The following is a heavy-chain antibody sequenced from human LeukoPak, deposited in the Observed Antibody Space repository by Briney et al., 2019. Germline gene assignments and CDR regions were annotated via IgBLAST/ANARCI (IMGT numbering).Heavy chain of an antibody. Sequence: PGGSLRLSCAASGFTFSSYAMHWVRQAPGKGLEWVAVISYDGSNKYYADSVKCRFTISRDNSKNTLYLQMNSLRAEDTAVYYCARVLVGYCSSTSCYTIDYWGQGTLVTVSS. J-gene: IGHJ4*02. CDR1: GFTFSSYA. D-gene: IGHD2-2*01. CDR3: ARVLVGYCSSTSCYTIDY. CDR2: ISYDGSNK. V-gene: IGHV3-30-3*01.